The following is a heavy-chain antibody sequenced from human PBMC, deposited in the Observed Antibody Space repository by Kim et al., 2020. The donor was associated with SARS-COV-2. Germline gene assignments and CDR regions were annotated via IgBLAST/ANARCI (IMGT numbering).Heavy chain of an antibody. Sequence: SETLSLTCTVSGGSISNADYYWNWIRQSPGKGLEWIGYVYYSGNTYYNPSLESRLTISIDMSKNQFSLRLSSVTAADTAVYFCAREGVSYYEPGTYYYFYGMDVWGQGTTVTVSS. CDR2: VYYSGNT. D-gene: IGHD3-22*01. J-gene: IGHJ6*02. V-gene: IGHV4-30-4*01. CDR3: AREGVSYYEPGTYYYFYGMDV. CDR1: GGSISNADYY.